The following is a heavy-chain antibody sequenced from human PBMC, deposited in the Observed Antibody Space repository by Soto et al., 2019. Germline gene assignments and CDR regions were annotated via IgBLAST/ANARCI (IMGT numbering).Heavy chain of an antibody. CDR2: IWYDGSNK. D-gene: IGHD6-19*01. CDR1: GFAIRNNA. J-gene: IGHJ4*02. CDR3: ARDQQWLVRFYFDF. V-gene: IGHV3-33*08. Sequence: GGSLRLSCEASGFAIRNNAIHWVRQAPGKGLEWVAVIWYDGSNKYYADSVKGRFTISRDNSKNTLYLQMNSLRAEDTAVYYCARDQQWLVRFYFDFWGQGTLVTVSS.